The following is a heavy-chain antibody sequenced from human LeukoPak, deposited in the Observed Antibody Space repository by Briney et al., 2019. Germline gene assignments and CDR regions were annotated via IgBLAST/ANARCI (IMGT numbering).Heavy chain of an antibody. Sequence: GGSLRLPCAASGFTFSSYAMSWVRQAPGKGLEWVSAISGSGGSTYYADSLKGRFTISRDNSKNTLYLQMNSLRAEDTAVYDCASRIRDSSGYRDAFDIWGQGTMVTVPS. CDR2: ISGSGGST. CDR1: GFTFSSYA. D-gene: IGHD3-22*01. J-gene: IGHJ3*02. CDR3: ASRIRDSSGYRDAFDI. V-gene: IGHV3-23*01.